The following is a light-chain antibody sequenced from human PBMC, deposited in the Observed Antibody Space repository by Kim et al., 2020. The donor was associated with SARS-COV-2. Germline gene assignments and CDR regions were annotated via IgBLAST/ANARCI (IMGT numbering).Light chain of an antibody. CDR3: QQYNNWPPLT. Sequence: ETVMTQSPATLSVSPGERATLSCRASQGVGSNLAWYQQKPGQAPRLLIYGASTRATGIPARFSGSVSATEFTLTISSLQSEDFAVYYCQQYNNWPPLTFGGGNKVDIK. V-gene: IGKV3-15*01. J-gene: IGKJ4*01. CDR1: QGVGSN. CDR2: GAS.